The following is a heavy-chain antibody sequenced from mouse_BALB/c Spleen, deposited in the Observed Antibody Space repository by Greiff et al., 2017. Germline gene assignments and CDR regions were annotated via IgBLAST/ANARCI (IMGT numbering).Heavy chain of an antibody. J-gene: IGHJ3*01. CDR2: IYPGSGNT. D-gene: IGHD1-1*01. Sequence: VQLQQSGAELARPGASVKLSCKASGYTFTDYYINWVKQRTGQGLEWIGEIYPGSGNTYYNEKFKGKATLTADKSSSTAYMQLSSLTSEDSAVYFCARHYDSLYWGQGTLVTVSA. CDR1: GYTFTDYY. V-gene: IGHV1-77*01. CDR3: ARHYDSLY.